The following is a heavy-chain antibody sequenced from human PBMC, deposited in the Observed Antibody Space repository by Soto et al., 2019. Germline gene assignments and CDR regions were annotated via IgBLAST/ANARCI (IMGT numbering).Heavy chain of an antibody. V-gene: IGHV1-69*13. D-gene: IGHD1-26*01. J-gene: IGHJ6*02. CDR1: GGTFSSYA. CDR2: IIPIFGTA. Sequence: ASVKVSCKASGGTFSSYAISWVRQAPGQGLEWMGGIIPIFGTANYAQKFQGRVTITADESTSTAYMELSSLRSEDTAVYYCARANSNTYSGSYLDYYGMDVWGQGTTVTVSS. CDR3: ARANSNTYSGSYLDYYGMDV.